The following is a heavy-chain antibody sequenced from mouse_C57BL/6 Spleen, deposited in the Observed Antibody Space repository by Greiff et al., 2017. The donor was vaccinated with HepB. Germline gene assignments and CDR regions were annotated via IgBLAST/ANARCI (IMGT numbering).Heavy chain of an antibody. D-gene: IGHD2-10*01. J-gene: IGHJ4*01. V-gene: IGHV1-50*01. CDR2: IDPSDSYT. CDR3: ARPYYGNYRSAMDY. CDR1: GYTFTSYW. Sequence: VKLMQPGAELVKPGASVKLSCKASGYTFTSYWMQWVKQRPGQGLEWIGEIDPSDSYTNYNQKFKGKATLTVDTSSSTAYMQLSSLTSEDSAVYYCARPYYGNYRSAMDYWGQGTSVTVSS.